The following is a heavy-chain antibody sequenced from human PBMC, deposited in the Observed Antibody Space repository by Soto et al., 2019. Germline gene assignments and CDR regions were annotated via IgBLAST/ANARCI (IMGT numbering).Heavy chain of an antibody. CDR1: GFTFSSYA. J-gene: IGHJ6*02. V-gene: IGHV3-23*01. CDR2: ISGSGGST. D-gene: IGHD2-15*01. Sequence: GGSLRLSCAASGFTFSSYAMSWVRQAPGKGLEWVSAISGSGGSTYYADSVKGRFTISRDNSKNTLYLQMNSLRAEDTAVYYCAKGAARTSSVRYYYYGMDVWGQGTTVTVSS. CDR3: AKGAARTSSVRYYYYGMDV.